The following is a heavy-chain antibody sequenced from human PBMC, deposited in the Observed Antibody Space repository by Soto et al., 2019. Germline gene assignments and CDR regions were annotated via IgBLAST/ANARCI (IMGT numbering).Heavy chain of an antibody. D-gene: IGHD2-21*01. CDR2: ISTGGAYM. Sequence: EVQLVESGGGLVKAGGSLRLFCTASGFTFRNYNMNWVRQAPGKVLEWVSSISTGGAYMFYADSVKRRFTISRDNAHNSLFLQIDSPRAEDTAVYYCARDIASPGGDYFDSWGQGTLVTVSS. CDR3: ARDIASPGGDYFDS. CDR1: GFTFRNYN. V-gene: IGHV3-21*06. J-gene: IGHJ4*02.